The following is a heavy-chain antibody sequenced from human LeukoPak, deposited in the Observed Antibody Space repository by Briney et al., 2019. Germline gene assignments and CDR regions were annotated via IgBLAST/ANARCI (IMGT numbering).Heavy chain of an antibody. CDR2: ISTYNGDT. D-gene: IGHD3-16*01. Sequence: GASVKVSCKASGYTFTSYAMHWVRQAPGQGLEWMGWISTYNGDTNYAQKLQGRVTMTTDTSTSTAYMELRSLRSDDTAVYYCARGSSYGFSMGYWGQGTLVTVSS. CDR3: ARGSSYGFSMGY. J-gene: IGHJ4*02. CDR1: GYTFTSYA. V-gene: IGHV1-18*01.